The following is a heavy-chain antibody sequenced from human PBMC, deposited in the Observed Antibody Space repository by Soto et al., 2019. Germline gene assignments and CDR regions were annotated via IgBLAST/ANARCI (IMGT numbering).Heavy chain of an antibody. D-gene: IGHD1-26*01. CDR2: IYYSGST. CDR3: ATQEVGGSYVYTFDP. V-gene: IGHV4-39*01. Sequence: SETLSLTCTVSGGSITSSSFYWGWIRQPPGKGLEWIGSIYYSGSTYYNPSLKSRVTISVDTSKNQFSLKLSSVTAADTAVYYCATQEVGGSYVYTFDPWGQGTLVTVS. CDR1: GGSITSSSFY. J-gene: IGHJ5*02.